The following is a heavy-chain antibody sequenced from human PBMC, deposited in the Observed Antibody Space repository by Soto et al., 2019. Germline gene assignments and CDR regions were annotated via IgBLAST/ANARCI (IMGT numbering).Heavy chain of an antibody. CDR2: IHPSGQPI. CDR3: ARRASR. J-gene: IGHJ3*01. Sequence: EVQLVESGGGLVQPGGSLRLSCAVSGFTFSSSEMYWVRQAPGKGLEWISYIHPSGQPIFYADSVKGRFTISRDNANYSLFLQMNSLRAEDTAVYYCARRASRWGQGTMVTVSS. V-gene: IGHV3-48*03. D-gene: IGHD1-26*01. CDR1: GFTFSSSE.